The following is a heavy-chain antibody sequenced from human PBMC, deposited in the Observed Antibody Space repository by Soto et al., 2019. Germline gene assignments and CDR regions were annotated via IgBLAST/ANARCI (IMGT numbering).Heavy chain of an antibody. CDR1: NGSINNYF. CDR3: AREYSTSRHFDN. D-gene: IGHD6-6*01. CDR2: VSTSGNT. J-gene: IGHJ4*02. V-gene: IGHV4-4*07. Sequence: ASETLSLTCTVSNGSINNYFWTWIRQPAGKGLEWIGRVSTSGNTNYNPSLKSRVTMSVDTSKNQFSLTLSSVTAADTAVYYCAREYSTSRHFDNWGRGTLVTVSS.